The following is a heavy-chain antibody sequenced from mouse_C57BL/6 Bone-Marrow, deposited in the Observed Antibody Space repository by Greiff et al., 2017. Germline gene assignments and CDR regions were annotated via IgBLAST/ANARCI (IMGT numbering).Heavy chain of an antibody. Sequence: VQLQQSGAELVRPGTSVKVSCKASGYAFTNYLIEWVKQRPGQGLEWIGVINPGSGGTNYNEKFKGKATLTADKSSSTAYMQLSSLTSEDSAVYFCARDYYGSYYFDYWGQGTTLTVSS. J-gene: IGHJ2*01. D-gene: IGHD1-1*01. CDR1: GYAFTNYL. CDR3: ARDYYGSYYFDY. CDR2: INPGSGGT. V-gene: IGHV1-54*01.